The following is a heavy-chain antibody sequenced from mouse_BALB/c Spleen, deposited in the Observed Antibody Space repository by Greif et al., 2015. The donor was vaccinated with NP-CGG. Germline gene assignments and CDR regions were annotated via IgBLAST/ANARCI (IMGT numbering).Heavy chain of an antibody. CDR1: GFTFSSYA. V-gene: IGHV5-9-4*01. D-gene: IGHD2-1*01. Sequence: EVKLMESGGGLVKPGGSLKLSCAASGFTFSSYAMSWVRQSPEKRLEWVAEISSGGSYTYYPDTVTGRFTISRDNAKNTLYLEMSSLRSEDTAMYYCAREGNYEGDFDYWGQGTTLTVSS. CDR3: AREGNYEGDFDY. CDR2: ISSGGSYT. J-gene: IGHJ2*01.